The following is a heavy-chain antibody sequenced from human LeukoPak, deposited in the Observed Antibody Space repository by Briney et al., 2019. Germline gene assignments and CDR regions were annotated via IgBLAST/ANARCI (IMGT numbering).Heavy chain of an antibody. CDR2: IYHSGST. CDR3: ARHPTFSGYEYYFDN. D-gene: IGHD5-12*01. J-gene: IGHJ4*02. CDR1: GFTFSNAW. Sequence: GSLRLSCAASGFTFSNAWMSWVRQAPGKGLEWIGSIYHSGSTYYNPSLKSRVTISVDTSKNQFSLKVSSVTVADTAVYYCARHPTFSGYEYYFDNWGQGTLVTVSS. V-gene: IGHV4-38-2*01.